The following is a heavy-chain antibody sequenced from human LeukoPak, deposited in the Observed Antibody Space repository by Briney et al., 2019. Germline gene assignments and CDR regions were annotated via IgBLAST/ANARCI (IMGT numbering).Heavy chain of an antibody. J-gene: IGHJ4*02. CDR1: GFTFSSYS. D-gene: IGHD6-19*01. Sequence: GGSLRLSCAASGFTFSSYSMNWVRQAPGKGLEWVSSISSSSSYIYYADSVKGRFTISRDNAKNSLYLQMNSLRDEDTAVYYCAREMYSSGWTPDYFDYWGQGTLVTVSS. CDR2: ISSSSSYI. CDR3: AREMYSSGWTPDYFDY. V-gene: IGHV3-21*01.